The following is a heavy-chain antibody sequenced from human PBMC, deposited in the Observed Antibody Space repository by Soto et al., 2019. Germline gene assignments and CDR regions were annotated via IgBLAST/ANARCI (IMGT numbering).Heavy chain of an antibody. J-gene: IGHJ4*02. CDR1: GGSINSDESY. V-gene: IGHV4-30-4*01. CDR2: VWHSGSA. D-gene: IGHD2-15*01. Sequence: SETLSLTCTVSGGSINSDESYWSWIRQTPGGGLEWIGYVWHSGSAYYNPSLAGRVSLSVDASKKQFSLRLRSVTAADTAVYYCARHIGYCSGGSCYHFDYWGQGTLVTVSS. CDR3: ARHIGYCSGGSCYHFDY.